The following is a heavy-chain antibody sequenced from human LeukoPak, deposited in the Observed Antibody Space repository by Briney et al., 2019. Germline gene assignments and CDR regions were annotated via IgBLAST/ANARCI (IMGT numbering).Heavy chain of an antibody. CDR3: ARVPYDFGSGTYYMDV. CDR1: GFTFSDYY. Sequence: PGGSLRLACAASGFTFSDYYMSWLRQAPGKGLEWVSYISSSGSTIYYADSVKGRFTIYRDNAKNSLYVQMNSLRAEDTAVYYCARVPYDFGSGTYYMDVWGKGTTVTVSS. D-gene: IGHD3-3*01. V-gene: IGHV3-11*04. CDR2: ISSSGSTI. J-gene: IGHJ6*03.